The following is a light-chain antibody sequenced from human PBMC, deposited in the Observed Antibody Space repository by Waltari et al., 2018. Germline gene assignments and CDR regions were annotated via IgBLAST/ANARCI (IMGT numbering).Light chain of an antibody. CDR3: QQYGRSWNT. V-gene: IGKV3-20*01. J-gene: IGKJ2*01. Sequence: EIVLTQSPGTLSLSPGERATLSCRASQSVSSSYLAWDQQQPGQAPRLVIPGASSRATGIPDRCSGRGSGTDFTLTISRLERKEFAVYYCQQYGRSWNTFGQGTKLEIK. CDR2: GAS. CDR1: QSVSSSY.